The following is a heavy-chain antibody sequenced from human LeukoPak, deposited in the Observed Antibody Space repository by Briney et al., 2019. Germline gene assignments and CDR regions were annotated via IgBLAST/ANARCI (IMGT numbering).Heavy chain of an antibody. CDR1: GXSISSSSYY. D-gene: IGHD6-19*01. Sequence: SETLSLTCIVSGXSISSSSYYWGWIRQPPGKGLEWIGSMYYSGSTYYNPSLKSRVTISVDTSKNQFSLKLSSVTAADTAVYYCARHAGSGWDRGFDYWGQGTLVTVSS. V-gene: IGHV4-39*01. CDR2: MYYSGST. CDR3: ARHAGSGWDRGFDY. J-gene: IGHJ4*02.